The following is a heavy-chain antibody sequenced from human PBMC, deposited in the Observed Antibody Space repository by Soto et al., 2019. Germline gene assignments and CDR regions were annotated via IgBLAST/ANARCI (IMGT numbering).Heavy chain of an antibody. CDR1: GFTFRSYV. CDR3: ARWGTTGGLEV. V-gene: IGHV3-30*14. D-gene: IGHD3-16*01. CDR2: TSYAGSNK. Sequence: QVQLVESGGGVVQPGTSLRLSCVGSGFTFRSYVIHWVRQAPGKGLEWVALTSYAGSNKYYDDSVKGRFTISRDNSRNTVDLQMNNLRLEDTALYYCARWGTTGGLEVRGQGTLVSVSS. J-gene: IGHJ4*02.